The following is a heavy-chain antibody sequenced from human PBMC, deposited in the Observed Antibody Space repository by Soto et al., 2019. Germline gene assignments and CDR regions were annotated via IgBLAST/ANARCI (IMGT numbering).Heavy chain of an antibody. CDR1: GGSIISAGYS. Sequence: SVPLSLTCAVSGGSIISAGYSWSWIQQPPGKGLEWIGYIYHSVSTYYNPSLKSRVTISVDRSKNQFSLKLSSVTAADTAVYYCARAYCTNGVCGYFDYWGQGTLVTVS. D-gene: IGHD2-8*01. J-gene: IGHJ4*02. CDR2: IYHSVST. V-gene: IGHV4-30-2*01. CDR3: ARAYCTNGVCGYFDY.